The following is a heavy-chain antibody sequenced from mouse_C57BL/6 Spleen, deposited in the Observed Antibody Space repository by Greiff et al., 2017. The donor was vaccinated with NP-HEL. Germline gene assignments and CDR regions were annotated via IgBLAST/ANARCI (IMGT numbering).Heavy chain of an antibody. J-gene: IGHJ4*01. D-gene: IGHD1-1*01. CDR1: GYTFTSYW. CDR2: IDPSDSYT. CDR3: ARRTITTVVARGAMDY. V-gene: IGHV1-69*01. Sequence: VQLQQPGAELVMPGASVKLSCKASGYTFTSYWMHWVKQRPGQGLEWIGEIDPSDSYTNYNQKFKGKSTLTVDKSSSTAYMQLSSLTSEDSAVYYCARRTITTVVARGAMDYWGQGTSVTVSS.